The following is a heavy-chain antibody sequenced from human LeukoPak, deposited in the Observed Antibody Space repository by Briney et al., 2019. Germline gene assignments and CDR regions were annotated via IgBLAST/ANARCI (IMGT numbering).Heavy chain of an antibody. J-gene: IGHJ3*02. V-gene: IGHV3-9*01. D-gene: IGHD3-10*01. CDR3: AKDKYYYGSGAQDAFDI. CDR1: GFTFDDYA. CDR2: ISWNSGSI. Sequence: GRSLRLSCAASGFTFDDYAMHWVRQAPGKGLEWVSGISWNSGSIGYADSVKGRFTISRDNAKNSLYLQMNSLRAEDTALYYCAKDKYYYGSGAQDAFDIWGQGTMVTVSS.